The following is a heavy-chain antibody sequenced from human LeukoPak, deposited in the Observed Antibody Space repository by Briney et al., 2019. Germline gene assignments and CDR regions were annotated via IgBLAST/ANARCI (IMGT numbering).Heavy chain of an antibody. Sequence: SETLSLTCVVHGGSFSDYYWTWIRQSPGKGLEWIGQINHSGSTNYNPSLKSRVTISRDTSKNQVSLKLSSVTAADTAVYYCAREFAYWGQGTLVTVSS. D-gene: IGHD2-21*01. CDR3: AREFAY. CDR1: GGSFSDYY. J-gene: IGHJ4*02. CDR2: INHSGST. V-gene: IGHV4-34*01.